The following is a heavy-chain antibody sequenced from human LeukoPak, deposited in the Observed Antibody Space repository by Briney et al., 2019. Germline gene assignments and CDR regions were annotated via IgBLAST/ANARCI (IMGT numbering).Heavy chain of an antibody. CDR1: GFTFDDYA. J-gene: IGHJ4*02. Sequence: GGSLRLSCAASGFTFDDYAMHWVRQAPGKGLEWVSGISWNSGSIGYADSVKGRFTISRDNAKNSLYLQMNSLRAEDTALYYCLRDYGGSWGQGTLVAVS. V-gene: IGHV3-9*01. D-gene: IGHD4-23*01. CDR3: LRDYGGS. CDR2: ISWNSGSI.